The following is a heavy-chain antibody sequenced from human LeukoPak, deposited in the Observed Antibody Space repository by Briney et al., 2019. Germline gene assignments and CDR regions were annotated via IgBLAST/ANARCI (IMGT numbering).Heavy chain of an antibody. D-gene: IGHD1-26*01. V-gene: IGHV3-33*01. CDR2: IWYDGSNK. J-gene: IGHJ4*02. CDR3: ARDGVVGEFDY. Sequence: PGGSLRLSCAASGFTFSSYGMHWVRQAPGKGLEWVAVIWYDGSNKYYADSVKGRFTISRDNSKNTLYLQMNSLRAEDTAVYYCARDGVVGEFDYWGQGTLVTVSS. CDR1: GFTFSSYG.